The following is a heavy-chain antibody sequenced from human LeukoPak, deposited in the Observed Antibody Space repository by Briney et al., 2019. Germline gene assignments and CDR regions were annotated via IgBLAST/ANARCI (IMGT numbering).Heavy chain of an antibody. CDR3: ARERVDYQLLSKRGVYYFDY. Sequence: ASVKVSCKASGYTFTNYYIHWVRQAPGQGLECMGIINPSGGSTSYAQKFQGRVTMTRDMSTSTVYMELSSLRSEDTAVYYCARERVDYQLLSKRGVYYFDYWGQGTLVTVSS. J-gene: IGHJ4*02. CDR2: INPSGGST. D-gene: IGHD2-2*01. CDR1: GYTFTNYY. V-gene: IGHV1-46*01.